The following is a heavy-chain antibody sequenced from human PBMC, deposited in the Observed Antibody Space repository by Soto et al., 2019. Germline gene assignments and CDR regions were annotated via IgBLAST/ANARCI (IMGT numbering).Heavy chain of an antibody. CDR3: ARRSPRSDYYDSSGYDHFDY. Sequence: QVQLVQSGAEVKKPGASVKVSCKASGYTFTSYGISWVRQAPGQGLEWMGWISAYNGNTNYAQKLQGRVTMTTDTSTSTAYMELRSLRSDDTAVYYCARRSPRSDYYDSSGYDHFDYWGQGTLVTVSS. D-gene: IGHD3-22*01. V-gene: IGHV1-18*01. J-gene: IGHJ4*02. CDR2: ISAYNGNT. CDR1: GYTFTSYG.